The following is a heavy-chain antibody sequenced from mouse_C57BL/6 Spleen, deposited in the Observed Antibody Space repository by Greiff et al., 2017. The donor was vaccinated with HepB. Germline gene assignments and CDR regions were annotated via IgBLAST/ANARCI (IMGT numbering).Heavy chain of an antibody. CDR2: IDPENGDT. CDR1: GFNIKDDY. V-gene: IGHV14-4*01. Sequence: EVQLQQSGAELVRPGASVKLSCTASGFNIKDDYMHWVKQRPEQGLEWIGWIDPENGDTEYASKFQGKATITADTSSNTAYLQLSSLTSEDTAVYYCTSFNWGFAYWGQGTLVTVSA. D-gene: IGHD4-1*02. J-gene: IGHJ3*01. CDR3: TSFNWGFAY.